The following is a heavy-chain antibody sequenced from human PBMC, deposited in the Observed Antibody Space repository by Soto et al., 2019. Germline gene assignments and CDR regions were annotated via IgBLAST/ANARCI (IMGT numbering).Heavy chain of an antibody. CDR3: ARARLDTPALDY. D-gene: IGHD2-2*01. J-gene: IGHJ4*02. CDR1: GFTFSPYA. V-gene: IGHV3-30*09. CDR2: ISYDGNNK. Sequence: QVQLVESGVGVVQPGRSLRLSCAASGFTFSPYAMHWVRQAPGKGLEWVAVISYDGNNKNYADSVKGRIAISRDNSRNTLYLQMNSLRAEDTAVYYCARARLDTPALDYWGQGTLVTVSS.